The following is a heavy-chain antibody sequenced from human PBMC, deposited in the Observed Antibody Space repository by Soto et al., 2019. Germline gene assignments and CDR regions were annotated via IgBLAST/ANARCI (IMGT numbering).Heavy chain of an antibody. CDR3: ARDPPLDYDILTGYFDY. Sequence: QVQLVESGGGVVQPGRSLRLSCAASGFTFSSYGMHWVRQAPGKGLEWVAVIWYDGSNKYYADSVKGRFTISRDNSKNTLYLQMNSLRAEDTAVYYCARDPPLDYDILTGYFDYWGQGTLVTVSS. D-gene: IGHD3-9*01. J-gene: IGHJ4*02. V-gene: IGHV3-33*01. CDR1: GFTFSSYG. CDR2: IWYDGSNK.